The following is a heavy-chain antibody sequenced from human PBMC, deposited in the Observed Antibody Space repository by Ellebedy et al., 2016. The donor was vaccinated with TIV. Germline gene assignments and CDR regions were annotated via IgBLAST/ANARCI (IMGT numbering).Heavy chain of an antibody. CDR1: GFTFSSYG. D-gene: IGHD6-19*01. V-gene: IGHV3-33*08. CDR2: IWYDGSNK. CDR3: ARGVDAVAIDY. Sequence: GESLKISCAASGFTFSSYGMHWVRQAPGKGLEWVAVIWYDGSNKYYADSVKGRFTISRDNSKNTLYLQMNSLRAEDTAVYYCARGVDAVAIDYWGQGTLVTVSS. J-gene: IGHJ4*02.